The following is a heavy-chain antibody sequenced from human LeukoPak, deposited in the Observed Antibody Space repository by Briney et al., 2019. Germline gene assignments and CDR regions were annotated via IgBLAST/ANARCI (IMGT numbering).Heavy chain of an antibody. CDR1: GGTFSSHP. J-gene: IGHJ4*02. V-gene: IGHV1-69*01. CDR2: ITPIFGTA. D-gene: IGHD4-23*01. Sequence: SSVKVSCKASGGTFSSHPFTWVRQAPGQGLEWMGEITPIFGTANYAQRFQGRVTITADESTSTVYMELSSLRSDDTALYYCARNSRVASTSGLNYWGQGTLVTVSS. CDR3: ARNSRVASTSGLNY.